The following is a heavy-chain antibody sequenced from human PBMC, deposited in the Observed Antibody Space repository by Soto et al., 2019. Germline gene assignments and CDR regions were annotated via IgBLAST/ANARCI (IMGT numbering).Heavy chain of an antibody. CDR2: IYYSGST. D-gene: IGHD4-17*01. Sequence: QVQLQESGPGLVKPSETLSLTCTVSGGSISSYYWSWIRQPPGKGLEWIGYIYYSGSTNYNPSLKSRLTISVDTSKTQFSLTRSSVTAADTAVYHCASDGPHDYGDYDPTHYYYYYMDVWGKGTTVTVSS. J-gene: IGHJ6*03. V-gene: IGHV4-59*01. CDR3: ASDGPHDYGDYDPTHYYYYYMDV. CDR1: GGSISSYY.